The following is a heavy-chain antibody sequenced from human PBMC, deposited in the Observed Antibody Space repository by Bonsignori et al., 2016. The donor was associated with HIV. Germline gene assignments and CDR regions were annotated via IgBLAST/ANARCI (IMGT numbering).Heavy chain of an antibody. Sequence: RQAPGKGLEWIGEINHSGSTNYNPSLKSRVTISVDTSKNQFSLKLSSVTAADTAVYYCARGPLIVVVPAAIFRNWFDPWGQGTLVTVSS. D-gene: IGHD2-2*02. J-gene: IGHJ5*02. V-gene: IGHV4-34*01. CDR3: ARGPLIVVVPAAIFRNWFDP. CDR2: INHSGST.